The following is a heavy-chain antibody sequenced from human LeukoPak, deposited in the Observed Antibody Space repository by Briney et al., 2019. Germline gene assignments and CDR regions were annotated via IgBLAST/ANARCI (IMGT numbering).Heavy chain of an antibody. CDR2: IYPGDSDT. Sequence: PGESLKISCKGSGYSFISYWIGWVRQTPGKGLEWMGIIYPGDSDTTYSPSSQGQVTISADKSISTAYLQWSSLKASDTAMYYCARRLYCGGDCYSGGWYFDLWGRGTLVTVSS. CDR1: GYSFISYW. D-gene: IGHD2-21*02. J-gene: IGHJ2*01. CDR3: ARRLYCGGDCYSGGWYFDL. V-gene: IGHV5-51*01.